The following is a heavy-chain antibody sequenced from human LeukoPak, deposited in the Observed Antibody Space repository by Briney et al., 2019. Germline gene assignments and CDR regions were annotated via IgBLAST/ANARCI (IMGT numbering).Heavy chain of an antibody. J-gene: IGHJ4*02. CDR2: ISSSSSYI. CDR3: ARDVWFGESSGY. D-gene: IGHD3-10*01. CDR1: GFTFSSYS. V-gene: IGHV3-21*01. Sequence: GSLRLSCAASGFTFSSYSMNWVRQAPGKGLEWVSSISSSSSYIYYADSVKGRFTISRDNAKNSLYLQMNSLRAEDTAVYYCARDVWFGESSGYWGQGTLVTVSS.